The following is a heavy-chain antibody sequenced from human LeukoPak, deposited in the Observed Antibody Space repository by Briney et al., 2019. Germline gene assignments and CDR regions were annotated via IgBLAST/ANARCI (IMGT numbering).Heavy chain of an antibody. CDR3: AGSYYYDSSHTVDY. Sequence: GGFLRLSCAASGFTFSSYGMHWVRQAPGKGLEWVAVIWYDGSNKYYADSVKGRFTISRDNSKNTLYLQMNSLRAEDTAVYYCAGSYYYDSSHTVDYWGQGTLVTVSS. CDR2: IWYDGSNK. J-gene: IGHJ4*02. CDR1: GFTFSSYG. D-gene: IGHD3-22*01. V-gene: IGHV3-33*01.